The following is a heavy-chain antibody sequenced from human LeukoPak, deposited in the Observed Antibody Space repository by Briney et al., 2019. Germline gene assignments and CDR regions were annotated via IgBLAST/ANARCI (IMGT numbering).Heavy chain of an antibody. J-gene: IGHJ4*02. CDR2: ISYDGSNK. Sequence: GGSLRLSCAASGFTFSSYAMHWVRQAPGKGLGGGAVISYDGSNKYYADSVKGRLTISRDNSKNTLYLQMNSLIAEDTAVYYCYGIAVSGTHPVTGGQGTLVTVSS. V-gene: IGHV3-30-3*01. D-gene: IGHD6-19*01. CDR3: YGIAVSGTHPVT. CDR1: GFTFSSYA.